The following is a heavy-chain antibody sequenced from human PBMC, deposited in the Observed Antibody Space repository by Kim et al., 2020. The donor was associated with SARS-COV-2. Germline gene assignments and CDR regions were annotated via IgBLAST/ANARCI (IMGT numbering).Heavy chain of an antibody. V-gene: IGHV4-34*01. J-gene: IGHJ4*02. D-gene: IGHD3-10*01. CDR1: GGSFSGYY. Sequence: SETLSLTCAVYGGSFSGYYWSWIRQPPGKGLEWIGEINHSGSTNYNPSLKSRVTISVDTSKNQFSLKLSSVTAADTAVYYCARGQTYYYGSWGQGTLVTVSS. CDR2: INHSGST. CDR3: ARGQTYYYGS.